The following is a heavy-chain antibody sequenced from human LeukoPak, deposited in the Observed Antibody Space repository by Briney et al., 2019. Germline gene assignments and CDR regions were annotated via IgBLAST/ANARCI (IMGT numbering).Heavy chain of an antibody. J-gene: IGHJ6*02. D-gene: IGHD2-2*01. V-gene: IGHV3-7*04. CDR3: ATDIVVVPAAIDYYYGMDV. Sequence: PGGSLRLSCAASGFTFSSYWMSWVRQAPGKGLEWVANIKQDGSEKYYVDSVKGRFTISRDNAKNSLYLQMNSLRAEDTAVYYCATDIVVVPAAIDYYYGMDVWGQGTTVTVSS. CDR1: GFTFSSYW. CDR2: IKQDGSEK.